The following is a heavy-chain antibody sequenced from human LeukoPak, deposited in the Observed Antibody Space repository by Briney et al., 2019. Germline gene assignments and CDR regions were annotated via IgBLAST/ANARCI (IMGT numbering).Heavy chain of an antibody. J-gene: IGHJ4*02. D-gene: IGHD6-13*01. CDR2: ISRSSSTI. CDR3: ARDVISATDDDY. Sequence: GGSLRLSCAASGFTFSTSNTNWVRQAPGKGLEWVSYISRSSSTIYYADSVKGRFTMSRDNAKNSLYLQMNSLRDEDTAVYYCARDVISATDDDYWGQGTLVTVSS. V-gene: IGHV3-48*02. CDR1: GFTFSTSN.